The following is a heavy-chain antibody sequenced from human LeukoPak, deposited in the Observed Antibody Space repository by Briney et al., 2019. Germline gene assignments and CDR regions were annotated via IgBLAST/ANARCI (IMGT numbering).Heavy chain of an antibody. D-gene: IGHD1-1*01. CDR2: IYTSGST. Sequence: SETLSPTCTVSGGSISSYYWSWIRQPAGKGLEWIGRIYTSGSTNYNPSLKSRVTISVDTSKNQFSLKLSSVTAADTAAYYCASSGIPADAFDIWGQGTMVTVSS. CDR3: ASSGIPADAFDI. J-gene: IGHJ3*02. V-gene: IGHV4-4*07. CDR1: GGSISSYY.